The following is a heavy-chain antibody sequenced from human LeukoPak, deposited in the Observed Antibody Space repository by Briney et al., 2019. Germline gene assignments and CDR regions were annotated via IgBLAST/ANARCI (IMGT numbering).Heavy chain of an antibody. CDR3: ARQTTKGGVEHGMDV. CDR1: GGSISSGDYY. V-gene: IGHV4-30-4*01. Sequence: SQTLSLTCTVSGGSISSGDYYWGWIRQPPGTGLEWIGYIYYSGSTYYNPSLKSRVTISVDTSKNQFSLKLSSVTAADTAVYYCARQTTKGGVEHGMDVWGQGTTVTVSS. CDR2: IYYSGST. D-gene: IGHD4-11*01. J-gene: IGHJ6*02.